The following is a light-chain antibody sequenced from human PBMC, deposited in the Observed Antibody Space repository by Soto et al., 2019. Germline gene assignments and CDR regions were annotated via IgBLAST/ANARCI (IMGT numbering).Light chain of an antibody. Sequence: QSALTQPASVSGCPGQSIGISCTGSSGEVGSCNSVSWYQQHPGKAPKLIIYEGYKRPSGVSDRFSGSKSGNTAFLTISGLQAEDEVDYYGCSYVGDPYVFGTGTRSPA. CDR3: CSYVGDPYV. J-gene: IGLJ1*01. V-gene: IGLV2-23*01. CDR1: SGEVGSCNS. CDR2: EGY.